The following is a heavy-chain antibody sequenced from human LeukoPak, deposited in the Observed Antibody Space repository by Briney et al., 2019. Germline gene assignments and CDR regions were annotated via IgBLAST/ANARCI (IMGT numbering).Heavy chain of an antibody. D-gene: IGHD3-10*01. CDR3: ARWDGYYYGSGSYAGFDY. Sequence: GGSLRLSCAASGFTFSSYWMHWVRQAPGKGLVWVSRINSDGSSTSYADSVKGRFTIPRDNAKNTLYLQMNSLRAEDTAVYYCARWDGYYYGSGSYAGFDYWGQGTLVTVSS. V-gene: IGHV3-74*01. J-gene: IGHJ4*02. CDR2: INSDGSST. CDR1: GFTFSSYW.